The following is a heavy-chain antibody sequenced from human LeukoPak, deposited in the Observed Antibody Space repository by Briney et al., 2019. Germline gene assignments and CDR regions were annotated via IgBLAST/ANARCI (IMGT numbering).Heavy chain of an antibody. CDR3: TRDSVGIVVVGDAFDI. CDR1: GFTFGDYA. D-gene: IGHD2-21*01. J-gene: IGHJ3*02. CDR2: IRSKAYGGTT. V-gene: IGHV3-49*04. Sequence: GGSLRLSCTASGFTFGDYAMSWVRQAPGKGLEWVGFIRSKAYGGTTEYAASVKGRFTISRDDSKSIAYLQMNSLKTEDTAVYYCTRDSVGIVVVGDAFDIWGQGTMVTASS.